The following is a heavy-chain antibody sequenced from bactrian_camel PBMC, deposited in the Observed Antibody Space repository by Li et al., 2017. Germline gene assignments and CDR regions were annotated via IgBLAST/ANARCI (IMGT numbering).Heavy chain of an antibody. Sequence: HVQLVESGGGSAQAGGSLRLSCTASKLTYTSNCMGWFRQAPGKEREGVATILLGGTTIYYADSVKGRFTISQDSAKNTVYLQMNSLKPEDTAMYYCAAEHPRSRPQSALTRLSPDGYDYWGQGTQVTVS. CDR3: AAEHPRSRPQSALTRLSPDGYDY. V-gene: IGHV3-3*01. J-gene: IGHJ4*01. CDR2: ILLGGTTI. CDR1: KLTYTSNC.